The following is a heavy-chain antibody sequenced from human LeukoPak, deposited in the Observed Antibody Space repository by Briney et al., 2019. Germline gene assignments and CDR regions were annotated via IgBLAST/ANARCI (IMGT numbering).Heavy chain of an antibody. CDR2: ISSSSGTI. CDR1: GFTFSSYS. Sequence: GGSLRLSCAGSGFTFSSYSMSWVRQAPGKRLEWLSYISSSSGTIYYADSVKGRFTISRDNAKNSLYLQMNSLRDEDTAVYYCARVDYFESWGQGTLVTVSS. CDR3: ARVDYFES. J-gene: IGHJ4*02. V-gene: IGHV3-48*02.